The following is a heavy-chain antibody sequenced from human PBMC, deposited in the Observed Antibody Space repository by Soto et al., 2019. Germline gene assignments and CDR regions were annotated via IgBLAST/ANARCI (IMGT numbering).Heavy chain of an antibody. V-gene: IGHV1-69*13. D-gene: IGHD3-22*01. CDR2: IIPIVETP. Sequence: SVKVSCKASGGTFNSYDINWARQAPGQGLEWMGGIIPIVETPKYAQKFQGRVTITADESTNTVYMELSSLRSEDTAMYYCARLSRPNYYDTSGFFKDNWFDPWGQGTLVTVSS. J-gene: IGHJ5*02. CDR3: ARLSRPNYYDTSGFFKDNWFDP. CDR1: GGTFNSYD.